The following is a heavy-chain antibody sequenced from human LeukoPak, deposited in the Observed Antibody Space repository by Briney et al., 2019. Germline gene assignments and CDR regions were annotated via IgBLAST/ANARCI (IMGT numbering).Heavy chain of an antibody. CDR3: AKADYEAYYYGMDV. Sequence: PGGSLRLSCAASGFTFSSYGMHWVRQAPGKGLEWVAVISYDGSNKYYADSVKGRFTISRDNSKNTLYLQMNSLRAEDTAVYYCAKADYEAYYYGMDVWGQGTTVTVSS. CDR2: ISYDGSNK. CDR1: GFTFSSYG. J-gene: IGHJ6*02. V-gene: IGHV3-30*18. D-gene: IGHD4-17*01.